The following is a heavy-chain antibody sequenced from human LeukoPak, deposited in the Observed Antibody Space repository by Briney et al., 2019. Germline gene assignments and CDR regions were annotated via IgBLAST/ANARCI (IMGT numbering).Heavy chain of an antibody. V-gene: IGHV3-7*01. Sequence: GGSLRLPCVASGFVFSDYWMSWVRQAPGRGLEWVANIDQDGSEKYYVDSVKGRFTISRDNAKNSLYLQMNSLRAEDTAVYYCARGKRGVDIYWGRGTLVTVSS. CDR2: IDQDGSEK. CDR1: GFVFSDYW. J-gene: IGHJ4*02. CDR3: ARGKRGVDIY. D-gene: IGHD3-10*01.